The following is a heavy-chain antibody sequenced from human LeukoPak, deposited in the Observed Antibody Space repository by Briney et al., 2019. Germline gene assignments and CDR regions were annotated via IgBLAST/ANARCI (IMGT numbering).Heavy chain of an antibody. D-gene: IGHD3-10*01. CDR2: MSGSGGVI. V-gene: IGHV3-23*01. CDR3: AKARLLWANGMDV. J-gene: IGHJ6*02. Sequence: GGSLRLSCAASGFTFTSYAMSWVRQAPGKGLEWVSTMSGSGGVIYYADSVKGRFTISRDNSYNTVYLQMNSLRAEDSAVYYCAKARLLWANGMDVWGQGTAVTVSS. CDR1: GFTFTSYA.